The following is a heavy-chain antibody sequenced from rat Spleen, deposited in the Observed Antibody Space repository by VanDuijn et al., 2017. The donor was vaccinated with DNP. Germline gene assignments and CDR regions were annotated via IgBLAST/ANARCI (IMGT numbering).Heavy chain of an antibody. J-gene: IGHJ1*01. V-gene: IGHV3-1*01. Sequence: EVQLQESGPGLVKPSQSLSLTCSVTGYSITSNYWGWIRKFPGNKMDGMGYISYSGTTSYNPSLKSRISLTRDTSKNQFFLQLNSVTTEDTATYYCARGLNYGGYIYSWYFDFWGPGTMVTVSS. D-gene: IGHD1-11*01. CDR1: GYSITSNY. CDR3: ARGLNYGGYIYSWYFDF. CDR2: ISYSGTT.